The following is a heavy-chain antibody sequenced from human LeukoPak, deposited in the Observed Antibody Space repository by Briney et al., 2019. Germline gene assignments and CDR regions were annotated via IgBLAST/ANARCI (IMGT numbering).Heavy chain of an antibody. D-gene: IGHD3-10*01. CDR2: ISGSGSST. CDR3: AKPYDSGTLPPGY. Sequence: GGSLRLSCAASGFTFSSYAMSSVRQAPGKGLEWVSAISGSGSSTYYADSVKGRFTISRDNSKNTLYLQMNSLRAEDTAVYYCAKPYDSGTLPPGYCRQGTLVTVSS. CDR1: GFTFSSYA. V-gene: IGHV3-23*01. J-gene: IGHJ4*02.